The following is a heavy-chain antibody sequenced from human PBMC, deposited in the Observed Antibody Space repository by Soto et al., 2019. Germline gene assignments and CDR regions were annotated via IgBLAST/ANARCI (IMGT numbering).Heavy chain of an antibody. CDR2: IIPIFGTA. CDR3: ARDGGAYCGGDCYFLFDY. V-gene: IGHV1-69*13. CDR1: GGTFSSYA. Sequence: SVKVSCKASGGTFSSYAISWVRQAPGQGLEWMGGIIPIFGTANYAQKFQGRVTITADESTSTAYMELSSLRSEDTAVYYCARDGGAYCGGDCYFLFDYWGQGTLVTVSS. J-gene: IGHJ4*02. D-gene: IGHD2-21*02.